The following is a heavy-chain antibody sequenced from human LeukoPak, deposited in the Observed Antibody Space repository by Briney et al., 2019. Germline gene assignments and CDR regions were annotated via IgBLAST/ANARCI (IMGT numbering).Heavy chain of an antibody. CDR2: ISGSGGST. D-gene: IGHD3-16*02. J-gene: IGHJ4*02. Sequence: PGGSLRLSCAASGFTFSSYAMSWVRQAPGKGLEWVSAISGSGGSTYYADSVKGRFTISRDNSKNMLYLQMSSLRAEDTAVYYCAKSPVVITFGGVIVFFDYWGQGTLVTVSS. V-gene: IGHV3-23*01. CDR1: GFTFSSYA. CDR3: AKSPVVITFGGVIVFFDY.